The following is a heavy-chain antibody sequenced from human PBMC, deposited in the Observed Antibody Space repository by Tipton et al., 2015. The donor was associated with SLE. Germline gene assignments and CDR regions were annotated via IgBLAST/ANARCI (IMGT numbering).Heavy chain of an antibody. Sequence: QLVQSGAEVKKPGASVKVSCKASGYTFTGYYMHWVRQAPGQGLEWMGWINPNSGGTNYAQKLQGRVTMTRDTSISTAYMEVSRLRSDDTAVYYCARGPEWLLPYYFHYWGQGTLVTVSS. D-gene: IGHD3-3*01. CDR3: ARGPEWLLPYYFHY. V-gene: IGHV1-2*02. CDR2: INPNSGGT. CDR1: GYTFTGYY. J-gene: IGHJ4*02.